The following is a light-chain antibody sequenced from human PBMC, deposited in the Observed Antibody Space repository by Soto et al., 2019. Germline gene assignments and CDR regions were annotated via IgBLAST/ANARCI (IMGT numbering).Light chain of an antibody. V-gene: IGLV1-44*01. CDR3: AAWDDSLNGGF. J-gene: IGLJ1*01. CDR1: SSNIGSNT. CDR2: SNN. Sequence: QSVLTQPPSASGTPGQRVTISCSGSSSNIGSNTVNWYQQLPGTAPKLLIYSNNQRPSGVPDRFSGSKSGTSASLAISGLQSVDEADYYCAAWDDSLNGGFFGTGTKVTVL.